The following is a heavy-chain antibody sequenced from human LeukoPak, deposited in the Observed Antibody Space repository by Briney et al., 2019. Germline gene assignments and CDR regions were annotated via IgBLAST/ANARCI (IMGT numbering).Heavy chain of an antibody. V-gene: IGHV4-61*01. J-gene: IGHJ3*02. CDR1: GGSVSSGSYY. D-gene: IGHD1-26*01. CDR3: ARQGSGGRAFDI. CDR2: IYSSGST. Sequence: SETLSLTCTVSGGSVSSGSYYWSWIRQPPGKGLEWIGYIYSSGSTNSNPSLKTRATISVATSKSQFSLKMTSVTAADTAVYYCARQGSGGRAFDIWGQGTMVTVSS.